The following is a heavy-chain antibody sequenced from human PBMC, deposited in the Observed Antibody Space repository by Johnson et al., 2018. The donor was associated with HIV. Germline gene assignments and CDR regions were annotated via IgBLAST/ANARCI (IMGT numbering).Heavy chain of an antibody. CDR2: IYSGGST. J-gene: IGHJ3*02. CDR3: TTDYHVVFGAFDI. CDR1: GFTFSSYG. Sequence: QVQLVESGGGVVQPGGSLRLSCAASGFTFSSYGMHWVRQAPGKGLEWVSVIYSGGSTYYADSVKGRFTISRDISKNTLDLQMNSLRAEDTAVYYCTTDYHVVFGAFDIWGQGTMVTVSS. V-gene: IGHV3-NL1*01. D-gene: IGHD1-14*01.